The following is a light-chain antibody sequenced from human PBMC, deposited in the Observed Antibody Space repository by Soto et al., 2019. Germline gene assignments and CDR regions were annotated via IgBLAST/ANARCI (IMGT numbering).Light chain of an antibody. CDR3: ATWDNSLSAEV. CDR1: NSNIGKNY. CDR2: GNN. J-gene: IGLJ3*02. Sequence: QSVLTQPPSASAAPGQKVTISCFGSNSNIGKNYVSWYQQVPGTAPKLLIYGNNNRESGITDRISASKSGTSATLVITTLQPGDEADYYCATWDNSLSAEVFGGGTKLTV. V-gene: IGLV1-51*01.